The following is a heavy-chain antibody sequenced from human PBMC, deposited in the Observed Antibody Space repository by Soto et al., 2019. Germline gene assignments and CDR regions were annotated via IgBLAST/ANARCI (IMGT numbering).Heavy chain of an antibody. CDR1: GGSFSGYY. CDR2: INHSGST. V-gene: IGHV4-34*01. J-gene: IGHJ6*02. D-gene: IGHD6-6*01. Sequence: SETLSLTCAVYGGSFSGYYWSWIRQPPGKGLGWIGEINHSGSTNYNPSLKSRVTISVDTSKNQFSLKLSSVTAADTAVYYCARAASSSHYYYYGMDVWGQGTTVTVSS. CDR3: ARAASSSHYYYYGMDV.